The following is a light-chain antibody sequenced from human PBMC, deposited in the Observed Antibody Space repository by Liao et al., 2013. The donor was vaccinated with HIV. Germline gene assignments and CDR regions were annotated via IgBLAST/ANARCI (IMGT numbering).Light chain of an antibody. CDR3: QVWDYTTDHWV. CDR2: YAS. Sequence: SYELTQPPSVSVAPGKTARITCGGTNIGSKSVHWYQQKPGQAPVLVIYYASARPSGIPDRFSASNSGTAATLTITRVEAGDEADYYCQVWDYTTDHWVFGGGTKLTVL. CDR1: NIGSKS. V-gene: IGLV3-21*04. J-gene: IGLJ3*02.